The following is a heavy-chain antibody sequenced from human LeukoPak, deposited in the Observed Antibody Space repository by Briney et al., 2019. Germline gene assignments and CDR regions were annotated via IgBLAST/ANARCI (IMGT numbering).Heavy chain of an antibody. D-gene: IGHD3-3*01. CDR2: IKQDGSEK. CDR3: ATDASELLRFLDLPYGMDV. Sequence: QSGGSLRLSCAASGFTFSSYVMSWVRQAPGKGLEWVANIKQDGSEKYYVDSVKGRFTISRDNAKNSLYLQMNSLRAEDTAVYYCATDASELLRFLDLPYGMDVWGQGTTVTVSS. CDR1: GFTFSSYV. V-gene: IGHV3-7*01. J-gene: IGHJ6*02.